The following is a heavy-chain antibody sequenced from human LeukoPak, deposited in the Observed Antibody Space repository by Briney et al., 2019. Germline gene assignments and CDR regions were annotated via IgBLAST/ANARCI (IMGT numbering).Heavy chain of an antibody. CDR2: ISSSSSYI. Sequence: PGGSLRLSCAASGFTFSSYSMNWVRQAPGKGLEWVSSISSSSSYIYYADSVKGRFTISRDNAKNSLYLQMNSLRAEDTAVYYCARGEKGDGSGWSLLSPRIYYFDYWGQGTLVTVSS. CDR3: ARGEKGDGSGWSLLSPRIYYFDY. J-gene: IGHJ4*02. CDR1: GFTFSSYS. V-gene: IGHV3-21*01. D-gene: IGHD6-19*01.